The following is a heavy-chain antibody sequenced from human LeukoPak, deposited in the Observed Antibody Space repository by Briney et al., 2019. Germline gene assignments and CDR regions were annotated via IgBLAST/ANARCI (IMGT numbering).Heavy chain of an antibody. CDR1: GGSISSGGYS. D-gene: IGHD2-2*01. V-gene: IGHV4-30-2*01. CDR2: IYHSGST. J-gene: IGHJ6*02. Sequence: SETLSLTCAVSGGSISSGGYSWSWIRQPPGKGLEWIGYIYHSGSTYYNPSLKSRVTISVDTSKNQFSLKLSSVTAADTAVYYCARFSNYYYYGMDVWGQGTTVTVSS. CDR3: ARFSNYYYYGMDV.